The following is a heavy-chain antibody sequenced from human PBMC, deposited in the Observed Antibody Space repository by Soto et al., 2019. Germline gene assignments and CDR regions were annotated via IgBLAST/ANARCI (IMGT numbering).Heavy chain of an antibody. CDR2: IYYSGST. D-gene: IGHD3-10*01. V-gene: IGHV4-31*03. Sequence: PXXTLSLPFTVSGGSISSGGYYWSFIRQHPGKGLEWIGYIYYSGSTYYNPSLKSRVTISVDTSKNQFSLKLSSVTAEDTAVYYCARGAATMVRDYNWFDPWGQGTLVTV. CDR1: GGSISSGGYY. J-gene: IGHJ5*02. CDR3: ARGAATMVRDYNWFDP.